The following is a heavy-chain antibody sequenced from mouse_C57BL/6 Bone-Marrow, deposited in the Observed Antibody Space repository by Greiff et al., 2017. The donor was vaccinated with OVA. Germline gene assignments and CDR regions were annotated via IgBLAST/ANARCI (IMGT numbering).Heavy chain of an antibody. J-gene: IGHJ1*03. CDR2: IWGVGST. CDR1: GFSLTSYG. D-gene: IGHD2-14*01. V-gene: IGHV2-6*01. CDR3: AREAYYRPYWYFDV. Sequence: EESGPGLVAPSQSLSITCTVSGFSLTSYGVDWVRQSPGKGLEWLGVIWGVGSTNYNSALKSRLSISKDNSKSQVFLKMNSLQADDTAMCDSAREAYYRPYWYFDVWGTGTTVTVSS.